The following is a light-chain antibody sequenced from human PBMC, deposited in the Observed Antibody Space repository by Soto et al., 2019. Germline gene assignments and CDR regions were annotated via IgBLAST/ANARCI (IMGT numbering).Light chain of an antibody. V-gene: IGKV3-20*01. Sequence: EIVLTQSPGTLSLSPGERATLSCRASQTVSSSSLAWYQQKPGQAPRLLIYGTSSRATAIPDRFSGSGSGTDFTLTISRMEPEDFAVYYCQQYGSSFTFGPGTKVDVK. J-gene: IGKJ3*01. CDR3: QQYGSSFT. CDR2: GTS. CDR1: QTVSSSS.